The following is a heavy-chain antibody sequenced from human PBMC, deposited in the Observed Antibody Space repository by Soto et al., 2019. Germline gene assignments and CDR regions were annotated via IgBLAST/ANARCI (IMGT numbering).Heavy chain of an antibody. D-gene: IGHD6-13*01. CDR1: GFTLSSYS. J-gene: IGHJ3*02. CDR2: IMPGSSHI. V-gene: IGHV3-48*01. Sequence: GGSLRLSCAASGFTLSSYSMNWVRQAPGKGLEWVSYIMPGSSHIFYADSVKGRFTISRDNDKNSLYLQMNNLRAEDTALYYCASRGSSSWYSVNVFDIWGQGTMVTVSS. CDR3: ASRGSSSWYSVNVFDI.